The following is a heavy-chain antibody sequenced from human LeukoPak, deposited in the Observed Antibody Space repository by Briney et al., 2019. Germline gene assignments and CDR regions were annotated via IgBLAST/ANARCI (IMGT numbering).Heavy chain of an antibody. D-gene: IGHD2-2*01. CDR1: GFTFSSYA. V-gene: IGHV3-23*01. CDR3: AKVAWAIVVVPASPV. Sequence: GGSLRLSCAASGFTFSSYAMSWVRQAPGKGLEWVSAVSGSGGSTYYADSVKGRFTISRDNSKNTLYLQMNSLRAEDTAVYYCAKVAWAIVVVPASPVWGKGTTVTVSS. J-gene: IGHJ6*04. CDR2: VSGSGGST.